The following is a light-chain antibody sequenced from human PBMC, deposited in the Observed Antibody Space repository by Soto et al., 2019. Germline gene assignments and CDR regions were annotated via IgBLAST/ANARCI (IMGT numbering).Light chain of an antibody. CDR3: QHSYNNPTT. J-gene: IGKJ2*01. CDR2: GAS. Sequence: DIQMTQSPSSLSASVGDRVTITCRASQSVSTYLNWYQQKPGKAPNLLIYGASSLQSAVPSRFSGSGSGTEFTLTITSLQPGDFATYYCQHSYNNPTTFGQGTKVDLK. V-gene: IGKV1-39*01. CDR1: QSVSTY.